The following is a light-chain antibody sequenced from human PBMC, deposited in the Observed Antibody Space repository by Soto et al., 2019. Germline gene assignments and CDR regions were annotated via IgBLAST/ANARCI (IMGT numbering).Light chain of an antibody. J-gene: IGKJ1*01. CDR3: LQDYKYPRT. CDR1: QGIRNE. CDR2: AAS. Sequence: AIQMTQSPSSLSAFVGDRVTITCRASQGIRNELGWYQQRPGKAPKLLIYAASTLESGVPLRFSASGSGTDSTLSISGLRPEDVATYYCLQDYKYPRTFGQGTKVEI. V-gene: IGKV1-6*01.